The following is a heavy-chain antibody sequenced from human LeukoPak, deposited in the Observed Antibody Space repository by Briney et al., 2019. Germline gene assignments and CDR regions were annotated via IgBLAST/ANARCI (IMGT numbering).Heavy chain of an antibody. CDR2: IIPIFGTA. CDR1: GGTFSSYA. CDR3: ARNKRYFDWLFWDY. D-gene: IGHD3-9*01. V-gene: IGHV1-69*13. J-gene: IGHJ4*02. Sequence: SVKVSCKASGGTFSSYAISWVRQAPGQGLEWMGGIIPIFGTANYAQKFQGRVTITANESTSTAYMELSSLRSEDTAVYYCARNKRYFDWLFWDYWGQGTLVTVSS.